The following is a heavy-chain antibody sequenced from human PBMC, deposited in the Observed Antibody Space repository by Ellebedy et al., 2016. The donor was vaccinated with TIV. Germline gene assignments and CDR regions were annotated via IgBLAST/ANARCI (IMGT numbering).Heavy chain of an antibody. V-gene: IGHV3-21*01. D-gene: IGHD5-12*01. CDR1: GFTFSSYS. J-gene: IGHJ6*02. CDR3: AKDRYSGFDYKWNYYSGMDV. CDR2: ITTGSYR. Sequence: PGGSLRLSCAASGFTFSSYSMNWVRQAPGQGLEWVSSITTGSYRYYADSVEGRFTISRDNAKNSLYLQMNSLRAEDTAVYFCAKDRYSGFDYKWNYYSGMDVWGQGTTVTVAS.